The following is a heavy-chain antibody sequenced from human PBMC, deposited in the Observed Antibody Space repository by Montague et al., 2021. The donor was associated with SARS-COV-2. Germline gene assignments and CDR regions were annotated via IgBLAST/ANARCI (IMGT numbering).Heavy chain of an antibody. CDR3: AHRLARHYDTSAYLWCPFDY. V-gene: IGHV2-5*02. Sequence: PALVKSTQTLTPTCTFSGFSLSTNGVGVGWIRQPPGKALEWLALXYWDDDKRYSPSLKSRLTITKDTSKNQVVLTMTNMDPVDTATYYCAHRLARHYDTSAYLWCPFDYWGQGTLVTVSS. D-gene: IGHD3-22*01. CDR2: XYWDDDK. J-gene: IGHJ4*02. CDR1: GFSLSTNGVG.